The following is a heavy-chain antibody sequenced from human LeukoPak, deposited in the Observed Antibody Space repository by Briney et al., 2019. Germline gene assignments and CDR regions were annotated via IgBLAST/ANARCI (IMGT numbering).Heavy chain of an antibody. V-gene: IGHV3-21*01. Sequence: GGSLRLSCAASGFTFSSYSMNWVRQAPGKGLEWVSSISSSSSYIYYADSVKGRFTISRDNARNSLYLQMNSLRAEDTAVYYCARLGEQHLDYWGQGTLVTVSS. CDR2: ISSSSSYI. J-gene: IGHJ4*02. CDR3: ARLGEQHLDY. D-gene: IGHD6-13*01. CDR1: GFTFSSYS.